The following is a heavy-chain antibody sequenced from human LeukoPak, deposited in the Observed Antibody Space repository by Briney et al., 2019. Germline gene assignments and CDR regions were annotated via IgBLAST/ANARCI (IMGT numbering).Heavy chain of an antibody. CDR3: ARPYYYDSRIDP. V-gene: IGHV4-30-4*01. D-gene: IGHD3-22*01. CDR2: IYYSGST. CDR1: GGSITSGDYY. Sequence: NPSEALSLTCTVSGGSITSGDYYWSWIRHPPGTGLEWIAYIYYSGSTYYNPSLKSRVTKSADTSKHQFSLKLSSVTAADTAVYYCARPYYYDSRIDPWGQGTLVTVSS. J-gene: IGHJ5*02.